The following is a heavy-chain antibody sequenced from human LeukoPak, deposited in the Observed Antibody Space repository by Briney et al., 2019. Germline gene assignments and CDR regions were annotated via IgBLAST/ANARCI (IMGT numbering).Heavy chain of an antibody. CDR1: GYTFTSYY. CDR3: ARDLRGYSYYYGMDV. J-gene: IGHJ6*02. D-gene: IGHD5-12*01. Sequence: ASVKVSCKASGYTFTSYYMHWVRQAPGQGLEWMGIINPSGGSTSYAQKFQGRVTMTRDTSTSTVYMELSSLRSEDTAVYYCARDLRGYSYYYGMDVWGQGATVTVSS. CDR2: INPSGGST. V-gene: IGHV1-46*01.